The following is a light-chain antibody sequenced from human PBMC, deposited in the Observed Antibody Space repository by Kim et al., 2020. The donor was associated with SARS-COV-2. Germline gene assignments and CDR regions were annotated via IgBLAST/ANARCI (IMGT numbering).Light chain of an antibody. Sequence: GQSITISCTGTRSDVGGYNYVSWYQQHPGKAPKLLIYDVTKRPSGVSNRFSGSKSDNTASLTISGLQAEDEADYYCSSYTSSSTWVFGGGTQLTVL. J-gene: IGLJ3*02. V-gene: IGLV2-14*04. CDR3: SSYTSSSTWV. CDR1: RSDVGGYNY. CDR2: DVT.